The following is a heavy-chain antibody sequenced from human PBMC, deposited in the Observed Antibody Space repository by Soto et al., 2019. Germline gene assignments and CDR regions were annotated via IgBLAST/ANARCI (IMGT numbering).Heavy chain of an antibody. D-gene: IGHD6-6*01. CDR1: GYTFTGYY. CDR3: VTGDHLVR. Sequence: QMQLVQSGAEARKPGASVKVSCKTSGYTFTGYYLNWVRQAPGRGLEWVGWINPKTGDTNNAQKFQGRVTMTTDTSISTGYMERSGLKSDGTAVYYCVTGDHLVRWGQGTRVTVSS. J-gene: IGHJ4*02. CDR2: INPKTGDT. V-gene: IGHV1-2*02.